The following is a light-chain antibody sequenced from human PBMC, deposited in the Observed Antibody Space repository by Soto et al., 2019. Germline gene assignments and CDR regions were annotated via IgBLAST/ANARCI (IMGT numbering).Light chain of an antibody. CDR1: QSVSSY. CDR2: DAS. V-gene: IGKV3-11*01. J-gene: IGKJ5*01. CDR3: QQRSNWPPLT. Sequence: EIVLTQSPGTLSLSPGARATLSCRASQSVSSYLAWYQQKPGQAPRLLIYDASNRATGIPARFSGSGSGTDFTLTISSLEPEDFSVYYCQQRSNWPPLTFGQGTRLEIK.